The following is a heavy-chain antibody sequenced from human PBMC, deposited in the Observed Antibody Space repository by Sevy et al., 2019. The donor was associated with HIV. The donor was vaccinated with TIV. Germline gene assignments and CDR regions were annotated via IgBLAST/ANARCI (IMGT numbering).Heavy chain of an antibody. CDR2: MYLGGTT. J-gene: IGHJ4*02. Sequence: GGSLRLSCAASGLIVSSNFMSWVRQAPGKGLEWVSVMYLGGTTYYADSVKGRFTISRDNSKNTLYLQMNSLRAEDTAVYYCARGKHISDYYGSFDYWGQATLVTVSS. D-gene: IGHD3-16*01. CDR1: GLIVSSNF. CDR3: ARGKHISDYYGSFDY. V-gene: IGHV3-53*01.